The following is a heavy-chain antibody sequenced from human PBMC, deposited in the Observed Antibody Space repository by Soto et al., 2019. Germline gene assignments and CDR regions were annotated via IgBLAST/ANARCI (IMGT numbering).Heavy chain of an antibody. CDR2: IYYSGST. D-gene: IGHD3-10*01. CDR3: ARGEELWFGDFGDGMDV. J-gene: IGHJ6*02. V-gene: IGHV4-30-4*01. CDR1: GGSISSGDYY. Sequence: QVQLQESGPGLVKPSQTLSLTCTVSGGSISSGDYYWSWIRQPPGKGLEWIGYIYYSGSTYYNPSLKSRVTISVDTSKNQFSLKLSSVTAADTAVYYCARGEELWFGDFGDGMDVWGQGTTVTVSS.